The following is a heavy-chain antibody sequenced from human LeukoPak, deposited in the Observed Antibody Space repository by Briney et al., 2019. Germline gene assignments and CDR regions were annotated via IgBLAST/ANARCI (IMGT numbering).Heavy chain of an antibody. Sequence: SETLSLTCSVSGGSVSNYYWSWIRQPPGRGLEWIGYIYYSGSTNYNPSLKSRVTISVDTSKNQFSLKLSSVTAADTAVYYCAREGYSSGWTHLDYWGQGTLVTVSS. J-gene: IGHJ4*02. CDR1: GGSVSNYY. D-gene: IGHD6-19*01. CDR3: AREGYSSGWTHLDY. V-gene: IGHV4-59*02. CDR2: IYYSGST.